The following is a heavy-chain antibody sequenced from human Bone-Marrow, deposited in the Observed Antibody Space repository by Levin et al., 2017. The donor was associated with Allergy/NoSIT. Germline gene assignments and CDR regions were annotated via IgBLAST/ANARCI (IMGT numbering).Heavy chain of an antibody. J-gene: IGHJ6*02. CDR2: IWYDGSNK. D-gene: IGHD2-8*01. Sequence: PGGSLRLSCAASGFTFSSYGMHWVRQAPGKGLEWVAVIWYDGSNKYYADSVKGRFTISRDNSKNTLYLQMNSLRAEDTAVYYCARALYCTNGVCAIYYYYGMDVWGQGTTVTVSS. CDR1: GFTFSSYG. V-gene: IGHV3-33*01. CDR3: ARALYCTNGVCAIYYYYGMDV.